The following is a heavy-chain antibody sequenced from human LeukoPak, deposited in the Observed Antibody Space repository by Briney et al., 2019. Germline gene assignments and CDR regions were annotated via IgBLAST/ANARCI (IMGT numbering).Heavy chain of an antibody. CDR2: IRYDGSNT. Sequence: GGSLRLSCAASGFTFTTYGMHWVRQAPGKGPEWVAFIRYDGSNTYYADSVKGRFTISRDNSKNTLYLQMKSLKVEDTSVYYCARVGATYYYGSATPYSPYWGQGSLVTVSS. V-gene: IGHV3-30*02. D-gene: IGHD3-10*01. J-gene: IGHJ4*02. CDR3: ARVGATYYYGSATPYSPY. CDR1: GFTFTTYG.